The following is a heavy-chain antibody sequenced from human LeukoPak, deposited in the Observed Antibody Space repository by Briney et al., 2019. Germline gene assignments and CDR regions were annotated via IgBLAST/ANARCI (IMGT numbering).Heavy chain of an antibody. CDR2: INPNSGGT. J-gene: IGHJ4*02. CDR1: GYTFTGYY. Sequence: ASVKVSCKASGYTFTGYYIHWVRRAPGQGLEWMGWINPNSGGTNYAQKFQGRVTMTRDTSISTAYMELSRLRSDDTAVYYCARKVAPDSSRYYRDYWGQGTLVTVSS. D-gene: IGHD3-22*01. V-gene: IGHV1-2*02. CDR3: ARKVAPDSSRYYRDY.